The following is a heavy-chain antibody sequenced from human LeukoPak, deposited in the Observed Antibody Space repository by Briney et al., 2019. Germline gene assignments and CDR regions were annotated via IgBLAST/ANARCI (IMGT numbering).Heavy chain of an antibody. CDR1: GYTFTGYY. CDR2: INPNSGGT. J-gene: IGHJ5*02. Sequence: ASVKVSCKASGYTFTGYYMHWVRQAPGQGLEWMGWINPNSGGTNYAQKFQGRVTMTRDTSISTAYMELSRLRSDDTAVYYCARVRKVTMVRGVTRNLNWFDPWGQGTLVTVSS. V-gene: IGHV1-2*02. D-gene: IGHD3-10*01. CDR3: ARVRKVTMVRGVTRNLNWFDP.